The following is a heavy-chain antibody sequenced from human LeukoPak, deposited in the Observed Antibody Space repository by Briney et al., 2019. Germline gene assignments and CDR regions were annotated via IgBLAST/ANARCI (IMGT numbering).Heavy chain of an antibody. Sequence: ISWVRQAPGQGLEWMGRIIPILGIANYAQKFQGRVTITADKSTSTAYMELSSLRSEDTAVYYCASVVLSSSWRIDYWGQGTLVTVSS. D-gene: IGHD6-13*01. V-gene: IGHV1-69*02. CDR2: IIPILGIA. CDR3: ASVVLSSSWRIDY. J-gene: IGHJ4*02.